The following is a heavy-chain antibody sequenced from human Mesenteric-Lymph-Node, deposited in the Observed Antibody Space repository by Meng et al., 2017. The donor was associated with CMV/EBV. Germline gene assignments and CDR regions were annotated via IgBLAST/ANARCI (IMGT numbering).Heavy chain of an antibody. CDR2: ISSGGRST. V-gene: IGHV3-23*01. CDR1: GFTFDTYA. Sequence: GESLKISCAASGFTFDTYAMSWVRQAPGKGLEWVSAISSGGRSTYYADSVKGRFTISRDNSYNTLYLQMNSLRAEDTAVYYCASFFGVGKYNWFDPWGQGTLVTVSS. J-gene: IGHJ5*02. D-gene: IGHD3-3*01. CDR3: ASFFGVGKYNWFDP.